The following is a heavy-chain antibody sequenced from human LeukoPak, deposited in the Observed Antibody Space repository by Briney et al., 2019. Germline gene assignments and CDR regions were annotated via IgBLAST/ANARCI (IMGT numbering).Heavy chain of an antibody. V-gene: IGHV1-8*01. CDR3: ARGNSGYSISWYFSAKNYYYYMDV. J-gene: IGHJ6*03. CDR1: GYTFTSYD. CDR2: MNPNSGDT. Sequence: ASVKVSCKASGYTFTSYDINWVRQATGQGLEWMGWMNPNSGDTGYAQKFQGRVTMTRNTSISTAYMELSSLRSEDTAVYYCARGNSGYSISWYFSAKNYYYYMDVWGKGTTVTVYS. D-gene: IGHD6-13*01.